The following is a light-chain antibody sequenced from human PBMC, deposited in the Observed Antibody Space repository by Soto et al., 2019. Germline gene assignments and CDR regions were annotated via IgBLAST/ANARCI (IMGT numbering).Light chain of an antibody. V-gene: IGKV3-15*01. J-gene: IGKJ2*01. CDR3: QQSHNYMYT. Sequence: ELVLSQSPATLSVSPGERATLSCRASQSIRKNLAWYQQKPGQAPTLLIYEASTRATGVPARFSGSGSGTESTLTISSLQSEDFAIYYCQQSHNYMYTFGQGTKVDNK. CDR2: EAS. CDR1: QSIRKN.